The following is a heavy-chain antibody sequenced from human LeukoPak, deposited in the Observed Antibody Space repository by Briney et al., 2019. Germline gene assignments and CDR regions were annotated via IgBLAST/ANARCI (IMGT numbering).Heavy chain of an antibody. D-gene: IGHD2-21*02. V-gene: IGHV3-20*04. Sequence: PGGSLRLSCAASGFTFYDYGMSWVRQAPGKGLEWVSDINWNGGSTGYADSVKGRFTISRDNAKNSLYLQMNSLRAEDTALYYCARACGGDCFSNDAFDIWGQGTMLTVSS. J-gene: IGHJ3*02. CDR3: ARACGGDCFSNDAFDI. CDR1: GFTFYDYG. CDR2: INWNGGST.